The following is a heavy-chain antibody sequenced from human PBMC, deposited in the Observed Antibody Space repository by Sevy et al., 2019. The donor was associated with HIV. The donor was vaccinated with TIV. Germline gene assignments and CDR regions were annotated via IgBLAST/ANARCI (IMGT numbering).Heavy chain of an antibody. J-gene: IGHJ4*02. D-gene: IGHD1-26*01. Sequence: GGSLRLSCAAPGFTFSNYVMTWVRQAPGKGLEWVSTISGGSGDTYYADSVKGRFTISRDNSKNTLYLQMNSLRAEDTAVYYCAKRGAVGPMFFDYWGQGTPVTVSS. CDR2: ISGGSGDT. CDR3: AKRGAVGPMFFDY. V-gene: IGHV3-23*01. CDR1: GFTFSNYV.